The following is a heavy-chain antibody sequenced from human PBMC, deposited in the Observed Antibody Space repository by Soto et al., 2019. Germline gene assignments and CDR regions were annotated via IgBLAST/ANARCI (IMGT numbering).Heavy chain of an antibody. CDR1: GFSFSNAW. J-gene: IGHJ4*02. V-gene: IGHV3-15*07. Sequence: TGGSLRLSCAASGFSFSNAWMNWVRQAPGKGLEWVGRIKSKTDGGTTDYAAPVKGRFTISRDDSKNTLFLQMNSLKTEDTGVYYCLHWAEDGRGYWGQGTLVTVSS. D-gene: IGHD2-15*01. CDR3: LHWAEDGRGY. CDR2: IKSKTDGGTT.